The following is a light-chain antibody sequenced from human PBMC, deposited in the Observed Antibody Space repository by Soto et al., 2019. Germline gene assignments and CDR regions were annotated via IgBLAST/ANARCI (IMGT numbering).Light chain of an antibody. CDR3: QKYNGAPPT. Sequence: DIQMTQSPSSLSTSVGDRVTITCRASQGISKYLAWYQQKPGKVPKLLISAASTLQSGVPSRFSGSGSGTDFTLTISILQPEDVATYYCQKYNGAPPTFGPGTKVDIK. CDR1: QGISKY. V-gene: IGKV1-27*01. CDR2: AAS. J-gene: IGKJ3*01.